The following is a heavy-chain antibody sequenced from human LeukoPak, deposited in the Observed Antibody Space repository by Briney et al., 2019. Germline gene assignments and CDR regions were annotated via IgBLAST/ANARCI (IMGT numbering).Heavy chain of an antibody. J-gene: IGHJ4*02. V-gene: IGHV3-23*01. D-gene: IGHD3-10*01. Sequence: GGSLRLSCAASGFTFSSYEMNWVRQAPGKGLEWVSAISGSGGSTYYADSVKGRFTISRDNSKNTLYLQMNSLRAEDTAVYYCAKDKTGGILWFGEFSYFDYWGQGTLVTVSS. CDR1: GFTFSSYE. CDR2: ISGSGGST. CDR3: AKDKTGGILWFGEFSYFDY.